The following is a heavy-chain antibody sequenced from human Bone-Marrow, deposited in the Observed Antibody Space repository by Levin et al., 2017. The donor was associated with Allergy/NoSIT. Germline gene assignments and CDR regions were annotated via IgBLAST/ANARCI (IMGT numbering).Heavy chain of an antibody. CDR2: INSDGSST. D-gene: IGHD2-2*02. Sequence: GGSLRLSCAASGFTFSSYWMHWVRQAPGKGLVWVSRINSDGSSTSYADSVKGRFTISRDNAKNTLYLQMNSLRAEDTAVYYCARDPPGPHGSSTSCYRPMDVWGQGTTVTVSS. CDR3: ARDPPGPHGSSTSCYRPMDV. V-gene: IGHV3-74*01. J-gene: IGHJ6*02. CDR1: GFTFSSYW.